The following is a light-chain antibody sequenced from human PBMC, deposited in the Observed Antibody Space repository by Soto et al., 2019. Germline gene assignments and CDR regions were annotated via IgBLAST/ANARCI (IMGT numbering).Light chain of an antibody. Sequence: EIVMTQSPATLSVSPGERATLSCRASQSVSSNLAWYQQKPGQAPRLLIYGASSRATGIPDRFSGSGSGTDFTLTINGLQPEDSAVYYCQQYEKWPVTFGGGTKVDIK. V-gene: IGKV3D-15*01. CDR1: QSVSSN. J-gene: IGKJ4*01. CDR3: QQYEKWPVT. CDR2: GAS.